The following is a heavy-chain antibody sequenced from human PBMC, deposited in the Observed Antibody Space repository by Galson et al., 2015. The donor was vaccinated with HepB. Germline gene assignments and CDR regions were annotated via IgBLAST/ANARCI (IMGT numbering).Heavy chain of an antibody. V-gene: IGHV3-72*01. CDR1: GFTFSDHY. CDR3: AREIGASSGWYNLGWFDP. CDR2: TRNKANSYTT. J-gene: IGHJ5*02. Sequence: SLRLSCAASGFTFSDHYMDWVRQAPGKGLEWVGRTRNKANSYTTEYAASVKGRFTISRDDSKNSLYLQMNSLKTEDTAVYYCAREIGASSGWYNLGWFDPWGQGTLVTVSS. D-gene: IGHD6-19*01.